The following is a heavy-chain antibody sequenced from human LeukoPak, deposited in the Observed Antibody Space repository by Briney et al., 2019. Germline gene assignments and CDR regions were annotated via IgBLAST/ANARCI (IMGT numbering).Heavy chain of an antibody. CDR1: AYTFTGYY. CDR3: ARRSRNGLDAFDI. V-gene: IGHV1-2*02. Sequence: GASVKVSCKASAYTFTGYYLHWVRQAPGQGPEWMGWIDPNNGDTEYAQKFQGRVTMTRVRSISTAYMELSRLTPDDTAVYYCARRSRNGLDAFDIWGQGTMVTVSS. CDR2: IDPNNGDT. J-gene: IGHJ3*02. D-gene: IGHD2-8*01.